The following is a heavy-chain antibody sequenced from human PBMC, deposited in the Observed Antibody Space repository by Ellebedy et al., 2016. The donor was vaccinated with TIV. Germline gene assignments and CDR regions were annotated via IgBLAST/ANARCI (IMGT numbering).Heavy chain of an antibody. CDR2: IYYSGST. D-gene: IGHD4-17*01. CDR3: ARGYTRYGDYVH. J-gene: IGHJ4*02. CDR1: GGSISSGGYY. V-gene: IGHV4-31*03. Sequence: SETLSLTXTVSGGSISSGGYYWSWIRQHPGKGLEWIGYIYYSGSTYYNPSLKSRVTISVDTSKNQFSLKLSSVTAADTAVYYCARGYTRYGDYVHWGQGTLVTVSS.